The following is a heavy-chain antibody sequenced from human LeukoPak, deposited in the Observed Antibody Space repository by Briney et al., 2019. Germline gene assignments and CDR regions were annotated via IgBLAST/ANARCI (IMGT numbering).Heavy chain of an antibody. CDR3: ARDSSLPYYDFWSGYYSWRYFDY. V-gene: IGHV3-7*01. CDR1: GFTFSSYW. D-gene: IGHD3-3*01. J-gene: IGHJ4*02. CDR2: IKQDGSEK. Sequence: GGSLRLSCAASGFTFSSYWMSWVRQAPGKGLEWVANIKQDGSEKYYVDSVKGRFTISRDNAKNSLYLQMNSLRAEDTAVYYCARDSSLPYYDFWSGYYSWRYFDYWGQGTLVPVSS.